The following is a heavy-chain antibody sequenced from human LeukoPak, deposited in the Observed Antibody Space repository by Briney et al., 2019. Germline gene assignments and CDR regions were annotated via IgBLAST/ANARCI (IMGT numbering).Heavy chain of an antibody. CDR2: ISAYNGNT. V-gene: IGHV1-18*01. J-gene: IGHJ4*02. CDR3: ARAHSSGWYYEGGYDY. D-gene: IGHD6-19*01. Sequence: VASVKVSCKASGYTFTSYGISWVRQAPGRGLEWMGWISAYNGNTNYAQKLQGRVTMTTDTSTSTAYMELRSLRSNDTAVYYCARAHSSGWYYEGGYDYWGQGTLVTVSS. CDR1: GYTFTSYG.